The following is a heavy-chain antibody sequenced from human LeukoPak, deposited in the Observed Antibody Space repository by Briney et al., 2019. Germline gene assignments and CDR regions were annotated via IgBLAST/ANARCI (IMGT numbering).Heavy chain of an antibody. V-gene: IGHV3-53*01. J-gene: IGHJ4*02. CDR1: GFTFTSYT. Sequence: GGSLRLSCAASGFTFTSYTMNWVRQAPGKGLEWVSVLYYGVSTFYKDSVRGRFTTSGDKFKNTVYLQMNSLRAEDTAVYYCARGRQNYGDYPYWGQGTLVTVSS. CDR2: LYYGVST. CDR3: ARGRQNYGDYPY. D-gene: IGHD4-17*01.